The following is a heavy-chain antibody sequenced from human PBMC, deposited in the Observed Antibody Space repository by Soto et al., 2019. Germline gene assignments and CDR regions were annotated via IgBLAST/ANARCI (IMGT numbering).Heavy chain of an antibody. J-gene: IGHJ6*02. CDR3: ARPGGYYYYGMDV. CDR1: GGSFSGYY. Sequence: PSETLSLTCAVYGGSFSGYYWSWIRQPPGKGLEWIGEINHSGSTNYNPSLKSRVTISVDTSKNQFSLKLSSVTAADTAVYYCARPGGYYYYGMDVWGQGTTVTVS. CDR2: INHSGST. V-gene: IGHV4-34*01.